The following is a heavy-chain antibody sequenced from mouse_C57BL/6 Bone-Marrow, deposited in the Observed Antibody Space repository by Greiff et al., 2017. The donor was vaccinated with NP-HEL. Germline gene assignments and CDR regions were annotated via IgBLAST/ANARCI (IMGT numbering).Heavy chain of an antibody. CDR2: IDPEDGDT. CDR3: TTDYGSSYDYAMDY. Sequence: VQLQQSGAELVRPGASVTLSCTASGFNIKDYYMHWVKQRPEHGLEWIGRIDPEDGDTEYAPKFQGKATMTADTSSNTAYLQLSSLTSGDTAVYYCTTDYGSSYDYAMDYWGQGTSVTVSS. CDR1: GFNIKDYY. J-gene: IGHJ4*01. D-gene: IGHD1-1*01. V-gene: IGHV14-1*01.